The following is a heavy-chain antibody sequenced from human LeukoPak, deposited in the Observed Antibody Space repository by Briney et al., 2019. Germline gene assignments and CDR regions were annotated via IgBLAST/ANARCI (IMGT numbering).Heavy chain of an antibody. D-gene: IGHD3-3*01. J-gene: IGHJ1*01. V-gene: IGHV1-2*02. Sequence: ASVKVSCKASGYTFTGYYMHWVRQAPGQGLEWMGWINPNSGGTNYAQKFQGRVTMTRDTSISTAYMELSRLRSDDTAVYYCARQETGITIFGVDKYFQHWGQGTLVTVSS. CDR2: INPNSGGT. CDR1: GYTFTGYY. CDR3: ARQETGITIFGVDKYFQH.